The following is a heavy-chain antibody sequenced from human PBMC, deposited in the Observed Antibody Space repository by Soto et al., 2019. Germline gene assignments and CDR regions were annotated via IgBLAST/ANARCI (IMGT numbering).Heavy chain of an antibody. CDR2: ISGSGGCT. CDR3: ASGTTEWFDP. D-gene: IGHD1-7*01. V-gene: IGHV3-23*01. CDR1: GFTFSSYA. Sequence: EVQLLESGGGLVQPGGSLRLSCASSGFTFSSYAMSWVRQAPGKGLEWVSAISGSGGCTYYADSVKGRFTISRDNSKNTLYLQMNSRRAEDTAVYYCASGTTEWFDPWGQGTLVIVSS. J-gene: IGHJ5*02.